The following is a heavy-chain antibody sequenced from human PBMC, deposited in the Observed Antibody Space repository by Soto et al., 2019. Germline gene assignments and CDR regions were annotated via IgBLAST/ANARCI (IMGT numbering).Heavy chain of an antibody. CDR1: GESISSSSYY. Sequence: SETLCLTCIVAGESISSSSYYWGWIRQPPGKGLEWIGSIYYSGRTYYNPSFKSRVTISIDTSKNQFSLKLSSVTATDTAVYYCARQRTTVVTQAYFDHWGQGALVTVPQ. V-gene: IGHV4-39*01. CDR2: IYYSGRT. J-gene: IGHJ4*02. D-gene: IGHD2-21*02. CDR3: ARQRTTVVTQAYFDH.